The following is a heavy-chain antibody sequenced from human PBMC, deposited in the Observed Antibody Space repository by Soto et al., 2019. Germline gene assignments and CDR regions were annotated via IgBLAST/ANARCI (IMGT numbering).Heavy chain of an antibody. Sequence: QVQLVQSGAEVKKPGASVKVSCKASGYTFTSYAIHWVRQAPGQRLEWMGWINAGNGNTQYSQKFQGRVTXTXDSXASTAYMELSSLRSEDTAVYYCARTGSSSWFWFDPWGQGTLVTVSS. CDR2: INAGNGNT. J-gene: IGHJ5*02. CDR1: GYTFTSYA. D-gene: IGHD6-13*01. CDR3: ARTGSSSWFWFDP. V-gene: IGHV1-3*01.